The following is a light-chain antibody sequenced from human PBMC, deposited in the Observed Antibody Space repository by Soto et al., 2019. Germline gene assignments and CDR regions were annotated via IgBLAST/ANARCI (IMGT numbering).Light chain of an antibody. CDR2: AAS. V-gene: IGKV1-39*01. Sequence: DIQMTQSPSSLSGSVGDRVTITCRASENISRHLNWYQQKPGKAPKLLIYAASSLQNGVPSRFRGGGSGTEFTLTISNLQPEDFATYYCQQTYTTLSITFGQGTRLESK. CDR3: QQTYTTLSIT. CDR1: ENISRH. J-gene: IGKJ5*01.